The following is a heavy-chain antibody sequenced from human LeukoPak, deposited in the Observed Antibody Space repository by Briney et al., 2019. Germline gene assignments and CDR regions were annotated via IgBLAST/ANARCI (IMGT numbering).Heavy chain of an antibody. J-gene: IGHJ5*02. CDR1: GYTFTGYY. V-gene: IGHV1-2*06. D-gene: IGHD3-22*01. CDR2: INPNSGGT. CDR3: ARDSGDYYDSSGYNWFDP. Sequence: ASVKVSCKASGYTFTGYYMHWVRQAPGQGLEWMGRINPNSGGTNYGQKFQGRVTMTRDTSISTAYMELSRLRSDDTAVYYCARDSGDYYDSSGYNWFDPWGQGTLVTVSS.